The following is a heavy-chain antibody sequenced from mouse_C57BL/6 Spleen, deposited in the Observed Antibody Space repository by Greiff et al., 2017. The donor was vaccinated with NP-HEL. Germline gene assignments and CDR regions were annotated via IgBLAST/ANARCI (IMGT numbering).Heavy chain of an antibody. J-gene: IGHJ2*01. V-gene: IGHV5-9-1*02. Sequence: EVKLVESGEGLVKPGGSLKLSCAASGFTFSSYAMSWVRQTPEKRLEWVAYISSGGDYIYYADTVKGRFTISRDNARNTLYLQMSSLKSEDTAMYYCTRDPGGTYYFDYWGQGTTLTVSS. CDR3: TRDPGGTYYFDY. CDR1: GFTFSSYA. D-gene: IGHD1-1*02. CDR2: ISSGGDYI.